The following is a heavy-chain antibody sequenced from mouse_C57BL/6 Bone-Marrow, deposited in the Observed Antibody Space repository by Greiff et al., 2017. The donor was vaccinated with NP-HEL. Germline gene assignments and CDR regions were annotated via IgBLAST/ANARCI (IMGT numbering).Heavy chain of an antibody. D-gene: IGHD1-1*01. V-gene: IGHV1-64*01. CDR1: GYTFTSYW. Sequence: QVQLQQSGAELVKPGASVKLSCKASGYTFTSYWMHWVKQRPGQGLEWIGMIHPNSGSTNYNEKFKSKATLTVDKSSSTAYMQLSSLTSEDSAVYYCARSLLLRGAMDYWGQGTSGTVSS. CDR2: IHPNSGST. CDR3: ARSLLLRGAMDY. J-gene: IGHJ4*01.